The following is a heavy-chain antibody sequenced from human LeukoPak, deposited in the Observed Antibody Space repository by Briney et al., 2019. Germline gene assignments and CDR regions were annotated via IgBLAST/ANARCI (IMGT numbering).Heavy chain of an antibody. J-gene: IGHJ4*02. CDR1: GYTFTAHH. V-gene: IGHV1-2*02. CDR2: IVPDSRDT. Sequence: GASVKISCKASGYTFTAHHIHWWGQAPGQGREWMGWIVPDSRDTKYAEKFQGRMTLTVDTSITTAYMELHSLTSDDTAVYYCSGRYGPRPVWGQGTLISASS. D-gene: IGHD5-18*01. CDR3: SGRYGPRPV.